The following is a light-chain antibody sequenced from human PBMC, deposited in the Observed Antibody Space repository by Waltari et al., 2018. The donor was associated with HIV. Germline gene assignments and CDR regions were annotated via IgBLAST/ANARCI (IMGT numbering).Light chain of an antibody. CDR1: RSNIGSNY. CDR2: RNN. J-gene: IGLJ3*02. CDR3: AAWDDSLSGLHWV. Sequence: QSVLTQPPSASGTPGQRVTISCSGSRSNIGSNYVYWYQPLPGTAPKLLIYRNNQRPSGVPDRFSGSKSGTSASLAISGLRSEDEADYYCAAWDDSLSGLHWVFGGGTKLTVL. V-gene: IGLV1-47*01.